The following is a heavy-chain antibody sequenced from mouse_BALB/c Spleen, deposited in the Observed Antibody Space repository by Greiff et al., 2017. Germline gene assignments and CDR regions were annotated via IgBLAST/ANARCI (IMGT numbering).Heavy chain of an antibody. CDR1: GYSFTSYW. D-gene: IGHD2-14*01. J-gene: IGHJ4*01. Sequence: QVTLKESGPQLVRPGASVKISCKASGYSFTSYWMHWVKQRPGQGLEWIGMIDPSDSETRLNQKFKDKATLTVDKSSSTAYMQLSSPTSEDSAVYYCASPYRSSAMDYWGQGTSVTVSS. V-gene: IGHV1S126*01. CDR3: ASPYRSSAMDY. CDR2: IDPSDSET.